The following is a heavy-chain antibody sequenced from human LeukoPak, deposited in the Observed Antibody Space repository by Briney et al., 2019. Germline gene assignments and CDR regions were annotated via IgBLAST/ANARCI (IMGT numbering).Heavy chain of an antibody. CDR2: VSNDGGDK. V-gene: IGHV3-30*18. J-gene: IGHJ4*02. CDR1: EFTFSSYA. CDR3: AKAHLLDWLLPFDY. D-gene: IGHD3/OR15-3a*01. Sequence: GRSLRLSCAASEFTFSSYAMHWVRQAPGKGLEWVALVSNDGGDKYYADSVKGRFTIFRDNSKNTLYLQMNSLRGEDTGVYYCAKAHLLDWLLPFDYWGQGTLVTVSS.